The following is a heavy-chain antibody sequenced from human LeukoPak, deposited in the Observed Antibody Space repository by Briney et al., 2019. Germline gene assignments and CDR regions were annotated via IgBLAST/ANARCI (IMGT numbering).Heavy chain of an antibody. CDR3: ARSHTGPYCSGGSCHLFGY. Sequence: ASVKVSCKASGYTFTGYYMHWVRQAPGQGLEWMGWINTNTGNPTYAQGFTGRFVFSLDTSVSTAYLQISSPKAEDTAVYYCARSHTGPYCSGGSCHLFGYWGQGTLVTVSS. CDR1: GYTFTGYY. V-gene: IGHV7-4-1*02. CDR2: INTNTGNP. D-gene: IGHD2-15*01. J-gene: IGHJ4*02.